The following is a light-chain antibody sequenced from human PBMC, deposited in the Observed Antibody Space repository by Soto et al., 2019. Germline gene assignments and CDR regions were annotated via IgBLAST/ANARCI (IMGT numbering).Light chain of an antibody. CDR1: QSIGLA. CDR3: QQRNVWPPVT. V-gene: IGKV3-11*01. Sequence: EIVLTQSPATLSLSPGERATLSCRASQSIGLAIAWYQHKPGQAPRLLIYGAFNRATGIPARFSGSGSGTDFTLTISSLEPEDSAVYYCQQRNVWPPVTFGQGTRLEIK. J-gene: IGKJ5*01. CDR2: GAF.